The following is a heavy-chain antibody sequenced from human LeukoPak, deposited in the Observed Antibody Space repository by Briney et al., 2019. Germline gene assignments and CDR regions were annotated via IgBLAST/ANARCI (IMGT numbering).Heavy chain of an antibody. CDR1: GGSISSYY. Sequence: PSETLSLTCTVSGGSISSYYWSWIRQPPGKGLEWIGYIYYSGSTNYNPSLKSRVTISVDTSKNQFSLKLSSVTAADTAVYCCASYPFDYWGQGTLVSVSS. J-gene: IGHJ4*02. V-gene: IGHV4-59*01. CDR2: IYYSGST. CDR3: ASYPFDY.